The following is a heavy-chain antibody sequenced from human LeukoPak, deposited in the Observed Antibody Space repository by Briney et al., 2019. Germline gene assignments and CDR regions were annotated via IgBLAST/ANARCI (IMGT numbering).Heavy chain of an antibody. D-gene: IGHD3-3*01. V-gene: IGHV1-69*04. CDR2: IIPILGIA. CDR1: GGTFSSYA. J-gene: IGHJ4*02. CDR3: ARDSKATVDPSGGP. Sequence: GSSVKVSCKASGGTFSSYAISWVRLAPGQGLEWMGRIIPILGIANYAQKFQGRVTITADKSTSTDYMELSSLRSEDTAVYYCARDSKATVDPSGGPWVQGTLVTVSS.